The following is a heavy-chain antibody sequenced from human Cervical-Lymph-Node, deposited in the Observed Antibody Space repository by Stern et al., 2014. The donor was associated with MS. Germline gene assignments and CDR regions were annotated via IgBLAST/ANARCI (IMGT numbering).Heavy chain of an antibody. D-gene: IGHD4-17*01. Sequence: VQLVESGGGVVQPGRSLRLSCAGSGLTFKHNALHWVRQAPGKGLEWVAVISYDGRDKYYSASVNGRFTISRDNSKNTAYLQMNSLRLEDTGVYYCARPEDYGDFDYWGQGTLVTVSS. CDR2: ISYDGRDK. CDR3: ARPEDYGDFDY. J-gene: IGHJ4*02. CDR1: GLTFKHNA. V-gene: IGHV3-30*01.